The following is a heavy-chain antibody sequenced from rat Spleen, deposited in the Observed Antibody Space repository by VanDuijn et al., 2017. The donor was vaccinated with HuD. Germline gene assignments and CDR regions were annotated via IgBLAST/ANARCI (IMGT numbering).Heavy chain of an antibody. CDR1: GFTFSDYN. V-gene: IGHV5-7*01. CDR3: ARHTYGSYGWFAY. D-gene: IGHD1-3*01. Sequence: EVQLVEYGGGLVQPGRSLKLSCAASGFTFSDYNMAWVRQAPKKGLEWVATISYDGSSTYYRDSVKGRFTISRDNAKSTLYLQMDSLRSEDTATYYCARHTYGSYGWFAYWGQGTLVTVSS. J-gene: IGHJ3*01. CDR2: ISYDGSST.